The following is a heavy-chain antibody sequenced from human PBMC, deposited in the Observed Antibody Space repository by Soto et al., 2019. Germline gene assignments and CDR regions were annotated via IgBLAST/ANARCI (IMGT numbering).Heavy chain of an antibody. J-gene: IGHJ4*02. D-gene: IGHD3-10*01. CDR1: GYTFTSYD. CDR2: MNPNSGNT. CDR3: AITHLRFGEHHY. V-gene: IGHV1-8*01. Sequence: QVQLVQSGAEVKKPGASVKVSCKASGYTFTSYDINWVRQATGQGLEWMGWMNPNSGNTGYAQKFQGRVTITRNTSRSTAYMELRSLSSEDTAVYYCAITHLRFGEHHYWGQGTLVTVSS.